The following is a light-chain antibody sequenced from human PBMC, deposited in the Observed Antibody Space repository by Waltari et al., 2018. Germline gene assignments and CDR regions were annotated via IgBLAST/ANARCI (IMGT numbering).Light chain of an antibody. CDR1: TSDVGGYNY. CDR2: DVN. J-gene: IGLJ2*01. Sequence: QSALTQPRSVSGSPGQSVTISCTGTTSDVGGYNYVSWYQLHPGKAPKFMIFDVNERPSGVPDRFAGSKSGNTASLTISWLQAEDEADYYCCSYAAKYSLVFGGGTKLTVL. CDR3: CSYAAKYSLV. V-gene: IGLV2-11*01.